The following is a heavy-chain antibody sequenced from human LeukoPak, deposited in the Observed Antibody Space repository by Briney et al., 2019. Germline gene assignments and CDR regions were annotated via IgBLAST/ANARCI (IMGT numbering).Heavy chain of an antibody. D-gene: IGHD3-10*01. CDR2: IHYTGIT. J-gene: IGHJ3*02. V-gene: IGHV4-61*01. CDR3: ARLLEGSGAASDI. Sequence: SETLSLTCTVSGSSVSSGSYYWSWIRQPPGKGLEWIAYIHYTGITNYNPFLKSRVTISLDTSKNQFSLKLNSVTAADTAFYYCARLLEGSGAASDIWGQGTMVTVSS. CDR1: GSSVSSGSYY.